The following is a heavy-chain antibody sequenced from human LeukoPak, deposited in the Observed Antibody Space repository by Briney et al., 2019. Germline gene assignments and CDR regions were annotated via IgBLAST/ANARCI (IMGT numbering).Heavy chain of an antibody. CDR1: GYTFTGYC. CDR3: ARGDYARSLDI. Sequence: GASVKVSCKASGYTFTGYCIHWVRQAPGQGLQWMGWIIPNSGGTNYAQNFQGRVTMTRDTSISTAYMELSRLRSDDTAVYYCARGDYARSLDIWGQGTMVTVSS. J-gene: IGHJ3*02. V-gene: IGHV1-2*02. D-gene: IGHD4-17*01. CDR2: IIPNSGGT.